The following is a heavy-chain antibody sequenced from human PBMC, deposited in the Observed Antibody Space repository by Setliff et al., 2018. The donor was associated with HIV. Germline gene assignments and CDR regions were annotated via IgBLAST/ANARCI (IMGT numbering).Heavy chain of an antibody. Sequence: ASVKVSCKVSGYTLSKLSMHWVRQAPEKGLEWMGGFDPELGETLFAQKFRGRLTMTEDTSTDTAYMELTSLRTDDTAIYYCAIDNRGGVGTPYYFDYWGQGTLVTVSS. CDR3: AIDNRGGVGTPYYFDY. V-gene: IGHV1-24*01. CDR2: FDPELGET. CDR1: GYTLSKLS. D-gene: IGHD1-26*01. J-gene: IGHJ4*02.